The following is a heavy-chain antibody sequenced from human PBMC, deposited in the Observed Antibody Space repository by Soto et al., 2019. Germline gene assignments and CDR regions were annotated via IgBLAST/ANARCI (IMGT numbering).Heavy chain of an antibody. Sequence: TSETLSLTCTVSGVSISSYYWSWIRQPPGKGLEWIGYIYYSGSTNYNPSLKSRVTISVDTSKNQFSLKLSSVTAADTAVYYCARTGARIAAAGYYYYYYMDVWGKGTTVTVSS. CDR1: GVSISSYY. D-gene: IGHD6-13*01. CDR2: IYYSGST. V-gene: IGHV4-59*01. CDR3: ARTGARIAAAGYYYYYYMDV. J-gene: IGHJ6*03.